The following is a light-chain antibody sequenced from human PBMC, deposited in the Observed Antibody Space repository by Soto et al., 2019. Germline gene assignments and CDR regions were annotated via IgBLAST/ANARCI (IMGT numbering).Light chain of an antibody. Sequence: EIVVTQSPGALSLSPGERAILSCRASQSVRNNYLAWYKQQPGQAPRLLIFGAFTRATGIPDRFSGGGSGTDFTLTISRLEPEDFAVYYCQQYGSSPSITFGQGTRLEIK. CDR1: QSVRNNY. CDR2: GAF. CDR3: QQYGSSPSIT. J-gene: IGKJ5*01. V-gene: IGKV3-20*01.